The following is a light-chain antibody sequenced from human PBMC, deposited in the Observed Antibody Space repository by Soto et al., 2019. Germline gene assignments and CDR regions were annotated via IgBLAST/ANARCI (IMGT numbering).Light chain of an antibody. CDR2: AAS. V-gene: IGKV1-39*01. CDR3: QQSYRPLT. CDR1: QSISSY. J-gene: IGKJ4*01. Sequence: DIQMTQSPSSLSASVGDRVTITCRASQSISSYLNWYQQKPGKAPKLLIYAASSLQSGVPSRFSGSGSGTDFTLTIGSLQPEDFATYYCQQSYRPLTFGGGTKVEIK.